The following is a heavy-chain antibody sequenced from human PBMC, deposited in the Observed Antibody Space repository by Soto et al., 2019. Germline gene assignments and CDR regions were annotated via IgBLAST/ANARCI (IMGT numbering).Heavy chain of an antibody. CDR2: ISGSGGST. CDR1: GFTFSSYV. Sequence: EVQLLESGGGLVQPGGSLRLSCAASGFTFSSYVMSWVRQAPGKGLEWVSAISGSGGSTYYADSVKGRFTISRDNSKNTLYLQMNSLRAEDTAVYYCAKEGSSWNYYYYGMDVWGQGTTVTVSS. CDR3: AKEGSSWNYYYYGMDV. J-gene: IGHJ6*02. D-gene: IGHD6-13*01. V-gene: IGHV3-23*01.